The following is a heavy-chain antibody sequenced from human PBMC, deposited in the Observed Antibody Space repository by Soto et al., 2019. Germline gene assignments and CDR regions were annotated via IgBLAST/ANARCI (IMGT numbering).Heavy chain of an antibody. CDR2: ISSSSYT. CDR3: ASYSINYYYGMDV. J-gene: IGHJ6*02. D-gene: IGHD4-4*01. Sequence: GGCLRLSCAASGFAFSDYYMSWIRQAPGKGLEWVSYISSSSYTNYADSVKGRFTISRDNAKNSLYLQMNSLRAEDTAVYYCASYSINYYYGMDVWGQGTTVTVSS. V-gene: IGHV3-11*06. CDR1: GFAFSDYY.